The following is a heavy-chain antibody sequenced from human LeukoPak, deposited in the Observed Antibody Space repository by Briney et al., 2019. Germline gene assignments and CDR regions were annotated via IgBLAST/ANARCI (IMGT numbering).Heavy chain of an antibody. CDR1: GFTFSSYG. CDR2: IRYDGSNK. J-gene: IGHJ3*02. CDR3: AKRSDIVVVPAAIRIGNDAFDI. D-gene: IGHD2-2*02. V-gene: IGHV3-30*02. Sequence: PGRSLRLSCAASGFTFSSYGMHWVRQAPGKGLEWVAFIRYDGSNKYYADSVKGRFTISRDNSKNTLYLQMNSLRAEDTAVYYCAKRSDIVVVPAAIRIGNDAFDIWGQGTMVTVSS.